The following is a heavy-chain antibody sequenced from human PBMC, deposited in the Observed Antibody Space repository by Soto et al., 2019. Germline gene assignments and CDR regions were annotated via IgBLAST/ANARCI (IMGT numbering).Heavy chain of an antibody. CDR3: AKEDTSSGSLDY. Sequence: GGSLGLSCAASGFPFGENAMSWVRLAPGKGLEWVSGISDSGATTYYADSVRGRFTISRDNSKNTLYLQMKSLRAEDSASYYCAKEDTSSGSLDYWGQGALVTVSS. CDR1: GFPFGENA. J-gene: IGHJ4*02. CDR2: ISDSGATT. D-gene: IGHD6-19*01. V-gene: IGHV3-23*01.